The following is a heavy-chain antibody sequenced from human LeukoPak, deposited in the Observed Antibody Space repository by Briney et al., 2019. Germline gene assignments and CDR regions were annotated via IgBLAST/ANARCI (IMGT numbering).Heavy chain of an antibody. Sequence: GESLKISCKGSGYSFINYWIAWVRQMPGKGLEWIGIIYPGDSDTRYSPSFQGQVTISVDKSVSAAYLQWSSLKASDTAMYYCASPPTRECSSISCPLSYWGQGTLVTVSS. V-gene: IGHV5-51*01. CDR2: IYPGDSDT. CDR1: GYSFINYW. J-gene: IGHJ4*02. CDR3: ASPPTRECSSISCPLSY. D-gene: IGHD2-2*01.